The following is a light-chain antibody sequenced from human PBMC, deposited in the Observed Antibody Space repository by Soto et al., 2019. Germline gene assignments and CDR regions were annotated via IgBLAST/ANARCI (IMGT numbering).Light chain of an antibody. CDR3: QQYGSSPIT. CDR1: QSVSSY. Sequence: EIVLTQSPATLSLSPGEIATLSXRAIQSVSSYLAWYQQKPGQAPRLLIYDASNRATGIPARFSGSGSGTDFTLTISSLEPEDSALYYCQQYGSSPITFGQRTRLEI. V-gene: IGKV3-11*01. CDR2: DAS. J-gene: IGKJ5*01.